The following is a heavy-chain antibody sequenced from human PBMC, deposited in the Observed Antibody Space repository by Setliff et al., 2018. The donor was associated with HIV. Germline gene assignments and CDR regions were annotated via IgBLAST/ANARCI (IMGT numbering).Heavy chain of an antibody. CDR1: RGSIKYYF. J-gene: IGHJ6*03. V-gene: IGHV4-59*12. Sequence: SETLSLTCTVSRGSIKYYFWSWIRQPPGKGLEWIGYIYYSGSTHYNPPLKSRATISVDTSKNQFSLRLNSVTAADTAVYYCARGATLLPGYSDRWEYFYMDVWGKGTTVTVSS. D-gene: IGHD5-12*01. CDR2: IYYSGST. CDR3: ARGATLLPGYSDRWEYFYMDV.